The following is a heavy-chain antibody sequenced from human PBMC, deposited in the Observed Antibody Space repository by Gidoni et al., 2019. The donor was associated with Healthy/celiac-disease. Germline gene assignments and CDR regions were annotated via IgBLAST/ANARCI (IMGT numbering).Heavy chain of an antibody. D-gene: IGHD3-10*01. CDR1: GYTFTGYY. V-gene: IGHV1-2*04. CDR3: ARNMVRGNWFDH. CDR2: INPNSGDT. Sequence: QVQLVQSGAEVEKPGPSVTVSCQASGYTFTGYYMHWMRQAPGQGREWMGWINPNSGDTNYAQKLQGWVTMTRDTSISTAYMELGRLRSDGTAVYYCARNMVRGNWFDHWGQGTLVTVSS. J-gene: IGHJ5*02.